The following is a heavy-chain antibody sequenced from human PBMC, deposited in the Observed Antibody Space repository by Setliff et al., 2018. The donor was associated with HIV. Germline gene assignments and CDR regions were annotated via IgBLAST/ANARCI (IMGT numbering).Heavy chain of an antibody. Sequence: PGGSLRLSCAVSGFTFISYGMYWVRQAPGKGLEWVAFIRYDGSYRYYVDSVKGRFTISRDNSKNTMFLQMNSLRVEDTAIYYCAKMHTATDPDTFDIWGQGTMVTVSS. CDR2: IRYDGSYR. D-gene: IGHD5-18*01. CDR3: AKMHTATDPDTFDI. CDR1: GFTFISYG. V-gene: IGHV3-30*02. J-gene: IGHJ3*02.